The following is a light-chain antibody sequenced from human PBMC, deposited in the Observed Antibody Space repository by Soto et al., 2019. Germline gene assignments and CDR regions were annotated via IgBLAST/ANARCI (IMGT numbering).Light chain of an antibody. V-gene: IGKV3-11*01. J-gene: IGKJ2*01. CDR3: QHRSKWHHMYT. CDR2: DAS. Sequence: EIVLTQSPATLPLSPGERATLSCRASQSVSSYLAWYQQKPGQAPRLLIYDASNRATGIPARFSGSGSGTDFTLTISSLEPEYFAVYDCQHRSKWHHMYTFGQGTKLEIK. CDR1: QSVSSY.